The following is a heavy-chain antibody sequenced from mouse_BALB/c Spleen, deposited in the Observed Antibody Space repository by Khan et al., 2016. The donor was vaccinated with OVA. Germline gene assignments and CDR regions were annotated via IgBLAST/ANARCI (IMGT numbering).Heavy chain of an antibody. D-gene: IGHD2-4*01. CDR2: ISSGGGST. CDR3: ATAGLRACFAY. Sequence: EVKLVESGGDLVKPGGSLKLSCAASGFAFSCCDMSWVRQTPEKRLEWVAYISSGGGSTYYPDTVKGRFTISRDNAKNTLYLQMSSLKSEDTAMYYCATAGLRACFAYWGQGTLVTVSA. V-gene: IGHV5-12-1*01. CDR1: GFAFSCCD. J-gene: IGHJ3*01.